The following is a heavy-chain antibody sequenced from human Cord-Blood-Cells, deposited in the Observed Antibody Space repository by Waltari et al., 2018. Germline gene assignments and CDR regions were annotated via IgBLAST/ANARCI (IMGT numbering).Heavy chain of an antibody. D-gene: IGHD6-6*01. Sequence: HITFKESAPTPLRPTQTLTLSCTFSVSSPSTSGVGGGWSRQPPGKALEWLALIYWDDDKRYSPSLKSRLTITKDTSKNQVVLTMTNMDPVDTATYYCAHRREERGIAARDAFDIWGQGTMVTVSS. V-gene: IGHV2-5*02. CDR1: VSSPSTSGVG. CDR2: IYWDDDK. J-gene: IGHJ3*02. CDR3: AHRREERGIAARDAFDI.